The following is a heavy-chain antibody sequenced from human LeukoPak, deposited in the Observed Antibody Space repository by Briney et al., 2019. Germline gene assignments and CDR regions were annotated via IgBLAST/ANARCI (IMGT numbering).Heavy chain of an antibody. CDR1: GGSISSSSYY. CDR2: IYYSGST. CDR3: ELPIYCTNSVCEGGI. V-gene: IGHV4-39*01. Sequence: PSETLSLTCTVSGGSISSSSYYWGWIRQPPGKGLEWIGSIYYSGSTYYNPSLKSRVTISVDTSKNQFSLKLSSVTAADTAVYYCELPIYCTNSVCEGGIWGQGTLVTVSS. D-gene: IGHD2-8*01. J-gene: IGHJ4*02.